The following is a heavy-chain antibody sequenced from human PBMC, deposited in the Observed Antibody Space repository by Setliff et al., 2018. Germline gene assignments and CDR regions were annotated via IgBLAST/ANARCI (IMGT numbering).Heavy chain of an antibody. D-gene: IGHD5-18*01. Sequence: GASVKVSCKASGYTFTGYYMHWVRQAPGQGLEWMGWINPNSGGTNLAQRFQGRVTMTRDTSISTAYMELSSLRSDDTAVYYCARFSGHNYGSFDSWGQGTLVTVSS. CDR3: ARFSGHNYGSFDS. V-gene: IGHV1-2*02. CDR1: GYTFTGYY. CDR2: INPNSGGT. J-gene: IGHJ4*02.